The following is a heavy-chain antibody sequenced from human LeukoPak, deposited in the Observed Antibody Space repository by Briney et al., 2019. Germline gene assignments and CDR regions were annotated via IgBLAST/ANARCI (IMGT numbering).Heavy chain of an antibody. CDR3: ARDTLRYYDFWSGYYPFDY. D-gene: IGHD3-3*01. J-gene: IGHJ4*02. CDR1: GFTFSSYS. Sequence: GGSLRLSCAASGFTFSSYSMNWVRQAPGKGLEWVSSISSNSSYIYYADSVKGRFTISRDNAKNSLYLQMNSLRAEDTAVYYCARDTLRYYDFWSGYYPFDYWGQGTLVTVSS. V-gene: IGHV3-21*01. CDR2: ISSNSSYI.